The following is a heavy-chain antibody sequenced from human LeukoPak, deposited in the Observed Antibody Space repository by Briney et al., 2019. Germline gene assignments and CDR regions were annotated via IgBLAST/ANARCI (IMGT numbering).Heavy chain of an antibody. CDR2: IYSGGTT. CDR1: GFTVSSNS. J-gene: IGHJ3*02. CDR3: ARGYTSGAFDI. V-gene: IGHV3-66*02. D-gene: IGHD1-1*01. Sequence: GGSLRLPCAASGFTVSSNSMSWVRQAPGKGLEWVSVIYSGGTTYYADSVKGRFTISRDNSKNTLYLQMNSLRAEDTAVYYCARGYTSGAFDIWGQGTMVTVSS.